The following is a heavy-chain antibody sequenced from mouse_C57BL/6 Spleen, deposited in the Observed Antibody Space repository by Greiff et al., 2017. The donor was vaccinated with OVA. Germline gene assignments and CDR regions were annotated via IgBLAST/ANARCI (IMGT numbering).Heavy chain of an antibody. Sequence: VQLQQSGAELVRPGTSVKVSCKASGYAFTNYLIEWVKQRPGQGLEWIGVINPGSGGTNYNEKFKGKAKLTADQSSSTAYMQLSSLTSEDSAVYFCARSDVNYAMDYWGQGTSVTVSS. V-gene: IGHV1-54*01. J-gene: IGHJ4*01. CDR3: ARSDVNYAMDY. CDR1: GYAFTNYL. CDR2: INPGSGGT.